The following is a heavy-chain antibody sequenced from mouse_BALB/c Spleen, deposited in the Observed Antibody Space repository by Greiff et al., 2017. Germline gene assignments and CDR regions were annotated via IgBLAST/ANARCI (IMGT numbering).Heavy chain of an antibody. CDR3: ARGSSGSSFYYAMDY. J-gene: IGHJ4*01. D-gene: IGHD1-1*01. CDR1: GFTFSSYA. CDR2: ISSGGST. V-gene: IGHV5-6-5*01. Sequence: DVKLVESGGGLVKPGGSLKLSCAASGFTFSSYAMSWVRQTPEKRLEWVASISSGGSTYYPDSVKGRFTISRDNARNILYLQMSSLRSEDTAMYYCARGSSGSSFYYAMDYWGQGTSVTVSS.